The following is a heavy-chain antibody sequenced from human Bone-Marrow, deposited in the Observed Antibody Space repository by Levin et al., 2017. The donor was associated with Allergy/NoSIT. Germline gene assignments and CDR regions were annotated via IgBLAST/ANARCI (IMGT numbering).Heavy chain of an antibody. CDR2: ITKDGGTT. CDR1: GFTFDDST. V-gene: IGHV3-43*01. J-gene: IGHJ6*02. CDR3: ARSQASGWVTYYSYSMDV. Sequence: GGSLRLSCAASGFTFDDSTMHWVRQAPGKGLEWVSLITKDGGTTYYADSVKGRFTISRDNSKNSLSLQMNSLKVEDTALYYCARSQASGWVTYYSYSMDVWGQGTTVTVSS. D-gene: IGHD4-23*01.